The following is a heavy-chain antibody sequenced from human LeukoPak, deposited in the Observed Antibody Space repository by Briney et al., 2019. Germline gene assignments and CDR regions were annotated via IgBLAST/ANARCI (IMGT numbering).Heavy chain of an antibody. Sequence: GGSLRLSCAASGFTLSSYGMNWVRQAPGRGLEWVSSISSSSSHIYYADSVKGRFTISRDNAKNSLFLQMNSLRGEDTAVYYCARDLGDYYHDTVGYWGQGTLVTVSS. CDR1: GFTLSSYG. J-gene: IGHJ4*02. CDR3: ARDLGDYYHDTVGY. D-gene: IGHD3-22*01. CDR2: ISSSSSHI. V-gene: IGHV3-21*01.